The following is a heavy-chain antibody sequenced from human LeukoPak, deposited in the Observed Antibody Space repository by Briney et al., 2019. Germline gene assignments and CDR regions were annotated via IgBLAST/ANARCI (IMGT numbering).Heavy chain of an antibody. CDR2: SFYRGNT. V-gene: IGHV4-59*01. D-gene: IGHD2-15*01. J-gene: IGHJ5*02. CDR3: ARPGYGSGRYEH. CDR1: GGSISSYY. Sequence: SETLSLTCTVSGGSISSYYWTWIRQPPGKGVEGIGNSFYRGNTNYNPSLKSRVPIPIDTSKNQFSLTLPSVTAADTAVYHCARPGYGSGRYEHWGQGPLVTVSS.